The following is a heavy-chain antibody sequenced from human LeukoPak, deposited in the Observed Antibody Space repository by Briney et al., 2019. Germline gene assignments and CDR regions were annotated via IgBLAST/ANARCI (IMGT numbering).Heavy chain of an antibody. Sequence: SETLSLTCTVSGGSISSSSYYWGWIRQPPGKGLEWIGSIYYSGSTYYNPSLKSRVTISVDTSKNQFSLKLSSVTAADTAVYYCARDRYWYPYWGQGTLVTVSS. CDR2: IYYSGST. CDR1: GGSISSSSYY. D-gene: IGHD6-13*01. CDR3: ARDRYWYPY. J-gene: IGHJ4*02. V-gene: IGHV4-39*07.